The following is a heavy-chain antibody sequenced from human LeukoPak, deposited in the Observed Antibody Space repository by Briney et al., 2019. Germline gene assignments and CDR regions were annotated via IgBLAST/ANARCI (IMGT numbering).Heavy chain of an antibody. D-gene: IGHD3/OR15-3a*01. V-gene: IGHV3-23*01. CDR1: GFIFSSYG. J-gene: IGHJ4*02. CDR3: AKDDFPGDY. CDR2: ISGGGGST. Sequence: GGSLRLSCAASGFIFSSYGMSWVRRAPGMGLEWVSGISGGGGSTYYADSVKGRFTISRDNSKNTLYLQMNSLRAEDTAVYYCAKDDFPGDYWGQGTLVTVSS.